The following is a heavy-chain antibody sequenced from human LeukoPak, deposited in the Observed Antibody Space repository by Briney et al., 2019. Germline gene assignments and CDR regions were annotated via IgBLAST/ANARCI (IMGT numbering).Heavy chain of an antibody. D-gene: IGHD3-22*01. Sequence: GASLRLSCAASGFTLSSYAMSWVRQAPGKGLEWVSAISGSGGSTYYADSVKGRFTISRDNSKNTLYLQMNSLRAEDTAVYYCAKDGDYYDSPHFDYWGQGTLVTVSS. V-gene: IGHV3-23*01. J-gene: IGHJ4*02. CDR2: ISGSGGST. CDR1: GFTLSSYA. CDR3: AKDGDYYDSPHFDY.